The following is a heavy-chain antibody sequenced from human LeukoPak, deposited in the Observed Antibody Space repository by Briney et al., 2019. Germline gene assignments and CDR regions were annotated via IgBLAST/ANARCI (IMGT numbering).Heavy chain of an antibody. CDR1: GGSISSYY. J-gene: IGHJ4*02. CDR3: ARGTVSSWHKRGYYFDY. D-gene: IGHD6-13*01. V-gene: IGHV4-59*01. CDR2: IYYSGST. Sequence: SETLSLTCTVSGGSISSYYWSWIRQPPGKGLEWIGYIYYSGSTNYNPSLKSRVTISVDTSKNQFSLKLSSVTAEDTAVYYCARGTVSSWHKRGYYFDYWGQGTLVTVSS.